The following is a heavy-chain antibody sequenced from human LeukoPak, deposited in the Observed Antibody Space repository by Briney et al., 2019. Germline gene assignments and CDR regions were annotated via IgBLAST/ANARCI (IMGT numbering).Heavy chain of an antibody. CDR1: GFTVSSNH. CDR3: ARAGDAYYFDY. J-gene: IGHJ4*02. CDR2: IYSSGST. Sequence: PGGSLRLSCAASGFTVSSNHMNWVRQAPGKGLEWVSVIYSSGSTFYADSVKGRFTVSRDNSKNTLLLQMNSLRAEDTAVYYCARAGDAYYFDYWGQGTLVTVSS. D-gene: IGHD1-26*01. V-gene: IGHV3-53*01.